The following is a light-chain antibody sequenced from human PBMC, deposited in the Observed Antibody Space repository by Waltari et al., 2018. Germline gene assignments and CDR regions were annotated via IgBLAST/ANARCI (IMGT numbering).Light chain of an antibody. CDR2: AAS. J-gene: IGKJ1*01. Sequence: DIQMTQSPSSLSASVGDRVTITCRASQGISNYLAWYQQKPGKVPKLLINAASTLQSGVPYRISGNGSGTDFTLTISSLQPEDVATYYCQKYDNAPWTFGQGTKVEIK. CDR1: QGISNY. V-gene: IGKV1-27*01. CDR3: QKYDNAPWT.